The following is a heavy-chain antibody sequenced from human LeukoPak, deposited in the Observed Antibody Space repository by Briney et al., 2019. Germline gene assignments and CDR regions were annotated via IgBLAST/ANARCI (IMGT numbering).Heavy chain of an antibody. CDR1: GGTFSSYA. V-gene: IGHV1-69*05. J-gene: IGHJ4*02. CDR3: ANSRGYYFDY. Sequence: SVKVSCKASGGTFSSYAISWVRQAPGQGLEWMGGIIPIFGTANYAQKFQGRVTITTDESTCTAYVELSSLRSEDTAVYYCANSRGYYFDYWGQGTLVTVSS. CDR2: IIPIFGTA.